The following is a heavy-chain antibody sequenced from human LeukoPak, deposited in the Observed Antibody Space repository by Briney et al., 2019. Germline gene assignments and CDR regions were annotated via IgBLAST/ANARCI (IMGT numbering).Heavy chain of an antibody. V-gene: IGHV4-61*02. CDR3: ARVNYYYYYMDV. Sequence: SQTLSLTCTVSGGSISSGSYYWSWIRQPAGKGLKWIGRIYTSGSTNYNPSLKSRVTISVDTSKNQFSLKLSSVTAADTAVYYCARVNYYYYYMDVWGKGTTVTVSS. CDR1: GGSISSGSYY. J-gene: IGHJ6*03. CDR2: IYTSGST.